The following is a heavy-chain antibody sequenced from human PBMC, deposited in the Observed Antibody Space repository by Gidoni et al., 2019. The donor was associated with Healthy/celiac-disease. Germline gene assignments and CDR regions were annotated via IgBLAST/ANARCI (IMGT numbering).Heavy chain of an antibody. D-gene: IGHD5-12*01. Sequence: QVQLVESGGGVVQPGRSLRLSCAASGFTFSSYAMHWVRQAPGKGLEWVAVISYDGSNKYYADSVKGRFTISRDNSKNTLYLQMNSLRAEDTAVYYCARGFEMATIRFDYWGQGTLVTVSS. CDR1: GFTFSSYA. CDR3: ARGFEMATIRFDY. CDR2: ISYDGSNK. V-gene: IGHV3-30-3*01. J-gene: IGHJ4*02.